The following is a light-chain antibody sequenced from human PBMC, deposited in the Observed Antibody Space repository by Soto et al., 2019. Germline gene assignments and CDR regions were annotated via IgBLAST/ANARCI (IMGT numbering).Light chain of an antibody. CDR3: AAWDDSLRGVV. Sequence: QSVLTQPPSASGAPGQRVTLSCIGVSSNVGFNAVNWYQQLPGAAPKLLIHGNSQRPSGVPDRFSGSKSGTSASLAIIGLRAEDEAHYYCAAWDDSLRGVVFGGGTKVTV. CDR1: SSNVGFNA. V-gene: IGLV1-47*02. CDR2: GNS. J-gene: IGLJ3*02.